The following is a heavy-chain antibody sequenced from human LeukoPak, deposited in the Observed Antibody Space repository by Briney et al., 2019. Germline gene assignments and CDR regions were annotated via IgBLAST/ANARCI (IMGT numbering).Heavy chain of an antibody. CDR1: GFTFSSYW. D-gene: IGHD6-19*01. J-gene: IGHJ6*03. CDR2: IKQDGSEK. V-gene: IGHV3-7*01. Sequence: PGGSLRLSCAASGFTFSSYWMSWVRQAPGKGLEWVANIKQDGSEKYYVDSVKGRFTIPRDNAKNSLYLQMNSLRAEDTAVYYCARTQWRSYMDVWGKGTTVTVSS. CDR3: ARTQWRSYMDV.